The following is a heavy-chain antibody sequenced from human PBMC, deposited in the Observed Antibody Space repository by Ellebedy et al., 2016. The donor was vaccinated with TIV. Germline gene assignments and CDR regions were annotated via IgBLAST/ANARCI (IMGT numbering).Heavy chain of an antibody. D-gene: IGHD3-16*01. CDR2: IYHSGST. J-gene: IGHJ3*02. Sequence: SETLSLTXAVSGGSISSSNWWSWVRQPPGKGLEWIGEIYHSGSTNYNPSLKSRVTISVDKSKNQFSLKLSSVTAADTAVYYCARSRPGDEDSAFDIWGQGTMVTVSS. CDR3: ARSRPGDEDSAFDI. V-gene: IGHV4-4*02. CDR1: GGSISSSNW.